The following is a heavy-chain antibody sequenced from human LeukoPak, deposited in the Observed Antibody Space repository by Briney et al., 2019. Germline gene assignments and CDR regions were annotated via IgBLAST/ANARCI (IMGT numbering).Heavy chain of an antibody. CDR2: ISSSSSYI. V-gene: IGHV3-11*06. D-gene: IGHD3-10*01. J-gene: IGHJ6*04. CDR1: GFTFSDYY. CDR3: ARLRGGYYGSGEYYYYYGMDV. Sequence: GGSLRLSCAASGFTFSDYYMSWIRQAPGKGLEWVSYISSSSSYIYYADSVKGRFTISRDNAKNSLYLQMNSLRAEDTAVYYCARLRGGYYGSGEYYYYYGMDVWGKGTTVTVSS.